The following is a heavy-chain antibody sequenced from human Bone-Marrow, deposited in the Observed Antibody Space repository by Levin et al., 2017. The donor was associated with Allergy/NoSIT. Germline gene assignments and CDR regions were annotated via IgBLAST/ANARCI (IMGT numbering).Heavy chain of an antibody. V-gene: IGHV3-30*18. CDR3: AKGRGYCSGGSCYSAYFDY. Sequence: GGSLRLSCAASGFTFSSYGMHWVRQAPGKGLEWVAVISYDGSNKYYADSVKGRFTISRDNSKNTLYLQMNSLRAEDTAVYYCAKGRGYCSGGSCYSAYFDYWGQGTLVTVSS. J-gene: IGHJ4*02. CDR2: ISYDGSNK. CDR1: GFTFSSYG. D-gene: IGHD2-15*01.